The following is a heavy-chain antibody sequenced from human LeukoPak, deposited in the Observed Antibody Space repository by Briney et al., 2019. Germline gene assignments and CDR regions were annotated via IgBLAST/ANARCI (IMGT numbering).Heavy chain of an antibody. Sequence: SETLSLTCTVSGGSISSYYWSWTRQPPGKGLEWIGYIYYSGSTNYNPSLKSRVTISVDTSKNQFSLKLSSVTAADTAVYYCARDRAGFDYWGQGTLVTVSS. J-gene: IGHJ4*02. V-gene: IGHV4-59*01. CDR1: GGSISSYY. CDR3: ARDRAGFDY. D-gene: IGHD3-10*01. CDR2: IYYSGST.